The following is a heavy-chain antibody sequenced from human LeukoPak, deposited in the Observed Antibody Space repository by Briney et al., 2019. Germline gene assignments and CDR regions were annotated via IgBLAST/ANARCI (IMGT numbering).Heavy chain of an antibody. CDR2: ISSSGSTI. D-gene: IGHD1-1*01. CDR1: GFTFSSYE. V-gene: IGHV3-48*03. CDR3: SRDKQNEH. J-gene: IGHJ1*01. Sequence: GGSLRLSCAASGFTFSSYEMNWVRQAPGKGLEWLSYISSSGSTIYYADSVKGRFTISRDNAKNSLYLQMNSLKTEDTAVYYCSRDKQNEHWGQGTLVTVSS.